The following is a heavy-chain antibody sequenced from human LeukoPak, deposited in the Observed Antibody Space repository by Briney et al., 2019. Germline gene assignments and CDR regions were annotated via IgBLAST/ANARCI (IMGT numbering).Heavy chain of an antibody. Sequence: PGGSLRLSCAASGFTFSDYYMSWIRQAPGKGLEWVSSISSSSSYIYYADSVKGRFTISRDNAKNSLYLQMNSLRAEDTAVYYCARDPTYYYGSEAFDYWGQGTLVTVSS. CDR1: GFTFSDYY. V-gene: IGHV3-11*06. D-gene: IGHD3-10*01. CDR3: ARDPTYYYGSEAFDY. CDR2: ISSSSSYI. J-gene: IGHJ4*02.